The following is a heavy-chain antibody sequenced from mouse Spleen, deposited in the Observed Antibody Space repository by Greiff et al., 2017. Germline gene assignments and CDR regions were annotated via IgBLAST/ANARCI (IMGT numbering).Heavy chain of an antibody. D-gene: IGHD2-10*02. J-gene: IGHJ4*01. V-gene: IGHV5-9-1*01. Sequence: EVKLMESGGGLVKPGGSLKLSCAASGFTFSSYAMSWVRQTPEKRLEWVATISSGGSYTYYPDSVKGRFTISRDNAKNTLYLQMSSLRSEDTAMYYCARVYGNYVRYAMDYWGQGTSVTVSS. CDR1: GFTFSSYA. CDR2: ISSGGSYT. CDR3: ARVYGNYVRYAMDY.